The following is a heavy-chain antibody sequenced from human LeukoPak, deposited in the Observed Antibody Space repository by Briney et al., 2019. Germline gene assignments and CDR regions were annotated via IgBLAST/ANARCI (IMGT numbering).Heavy chain of an antibody. D-gene: IGHD2-15*01. Sequence: ASVKVSCKASGYTFTDYNVYWVRQAPGQGPEWMGWIQPKSGGTIYAQRFQGRVTMTGDRSISTAYMELSSLRYDDTAVYYCARRYCSGGSCIPDYWGQGTLVTVSS. CDR2: IQPKSGGT. CDR1: GYTFTDYN. V-gene: IGHV1-2*02. J-gene: IGHJ4*02. CDR3: ARRYCSGGSCIPDY.